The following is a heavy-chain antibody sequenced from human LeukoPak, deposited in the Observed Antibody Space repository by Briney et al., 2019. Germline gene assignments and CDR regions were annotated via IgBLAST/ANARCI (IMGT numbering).Heavy chain of an antibody. J-gene: IGHJ4*02. Sequence: PGGSLRLSCAASGFTFSSYGMHWVRQAPGKGLEWVAFIRYDGNNKYYADSVKGRFTISRDNSKNTLYLQMNSLRPEDTAVYYCAKGNTYCDFWSGHRIDYWGQGTLVTVST. V-gene: IGHV3-30*02. D-gene: IGHD3-3*01. CDR1: GFTFSSYG. CDR3: AKGNTYCDFWSGHRIDY. CDR2: IRYDGNNK.